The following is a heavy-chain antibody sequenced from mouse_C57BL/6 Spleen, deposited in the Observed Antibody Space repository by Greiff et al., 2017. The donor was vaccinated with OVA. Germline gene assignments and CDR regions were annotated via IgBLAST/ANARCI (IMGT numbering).Heavy chain of an antibody. CDR2: IRNKANGYTT. CDR3: ARYPVAMDY. J-gene: IGHJ4*01. V-gene: IGHV7-3*01. Sequence: EVKLVESGGGLVQPGGSLSLSCAASGFTFTDYYMSWVRQPPGKALEWLGFIRNKANGYTTEYSASVKGRFTISRDNSQSILYLQMNALRAEDRATYYCARYPVAMDYWGQGTSVTVSS. CDR1: GFTFTDYY.